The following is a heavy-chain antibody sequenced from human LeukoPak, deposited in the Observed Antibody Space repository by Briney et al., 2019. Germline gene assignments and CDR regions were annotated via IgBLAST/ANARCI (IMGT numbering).Heavy chain of an antibody. CDR3: AKTADSSAYYYGFDC. CDR1: GFTFSTYA. CDR2: ISDSGSST. J-gene: IGHJ4*02. D-gene: IGHD3-22*01. Sequence: PGGSLRLSCAASGFTFSTYAMNWVRQAPGKGLEWVSGISDSGSSTYYADSVKGRFTISRDNSKNTLYLQMKTLRAEDTAVYYCAKTADSSAYYYGFDCWGQGTLVTVSS. V-gene: IGHV3-23*01.